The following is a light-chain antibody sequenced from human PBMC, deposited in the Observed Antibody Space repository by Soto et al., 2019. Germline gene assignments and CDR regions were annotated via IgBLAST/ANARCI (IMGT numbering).Light chain of an antibody. CDR3: QQVNVYPST. CDR1: HVISSY. Sequence: IQLSQSPSPLPASVGDRVTITCRASHVISSYLGWYQQKPGKAPNLLIYDASTLHSGVPSRFSGGGSGTDFTLTISSLQPEDFATYYCQQVNVYPSTFGGGTKVDIK. V-gene: IGKV1-9*01. CDR2: DAS. J-gene: IGKJ4*01.